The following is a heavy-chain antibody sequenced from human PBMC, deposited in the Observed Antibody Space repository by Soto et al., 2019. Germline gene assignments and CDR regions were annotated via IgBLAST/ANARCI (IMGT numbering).Heavy chain of an antibody. CDR3: ARGEGTVTYDY. V-gene: IGHV1-69*02. Sequence: QVHLVQSGAEVRKPGSSVKVSCKASGGTSSTYTISWVRQAPGQGLEWMGRIIAVLGITNYAQSFQGRVTITADKSTSTAYMELSSLRSEDTAVYYCARGEGTVTYDYWGQGTLVTVSS. D-gene: IGHD4-17*01. J-gene: IGHJ4*02. CDR2: IIAVLGIT. CDR1: GGTSSTYT.